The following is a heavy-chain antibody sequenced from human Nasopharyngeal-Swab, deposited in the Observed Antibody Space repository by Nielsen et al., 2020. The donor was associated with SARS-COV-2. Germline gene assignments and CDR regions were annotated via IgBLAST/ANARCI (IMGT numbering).Heavy chain of an antibody. D-gene: IGHD6-13*01. CDR2: IYHSGST. CDR1: GGSISSSNW. CDR3: ARGIAAAGTRFHYYYYYYMDV. J-gene: IGHJ6*03. Sequence: GSLRLSCAGSGGSISSSNWWSWVRQPPGKGLEWIGEIYHSGSTNYNPSLKSRVTISVDKSKNQFSLKLSSVTAADTAVYYCARGIAAAGTRFHYYYYYYMDVWGKGTTVTVSS. V-gene: IGHV4-4*02.